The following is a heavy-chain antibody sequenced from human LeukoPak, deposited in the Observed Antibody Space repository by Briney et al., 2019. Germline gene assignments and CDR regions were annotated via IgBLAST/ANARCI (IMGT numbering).Heavy chain of an antibody. CDR2: ISSSSLSI. D-gene: IGHD5-18*01. Sequence: GGSLRLSCAASGFTFSDFGKTWVRQAPGKGLEWVSYISSSSLSIYYADSVKGRFTISRDNARNSLYLQMNSLRAEDTAMYYCARDATPTQLWFRGSFDYWGLGALVTVAS. V-gene: IGHV3-48*01. CDR3: ARDATPTQLWFRGSFDY. J-gene: IGHJ4*02. CDR1: GFTFSDFG.